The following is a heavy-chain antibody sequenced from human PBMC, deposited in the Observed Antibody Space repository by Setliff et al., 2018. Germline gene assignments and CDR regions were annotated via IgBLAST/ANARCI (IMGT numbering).Heavy chain of an antibody. Sequence: ASVKVSCKASGGTFSSYAISWVRQAPGQGLEWMGGIIPILGIANYAQKFQGRVTITADKSTSTAYMELSSLRSEDTAVYYCARSLVGATYSVYFDYWGQGTLVTVS. CDR3: ARSLVGATYSVYFDY. CDR2: IIPILGIA. D-gene: IGHD1-26*01. CDR1: GGTFSSYA. V-gene: IGHV1-69*10. J-gene: IGHJ4*02.